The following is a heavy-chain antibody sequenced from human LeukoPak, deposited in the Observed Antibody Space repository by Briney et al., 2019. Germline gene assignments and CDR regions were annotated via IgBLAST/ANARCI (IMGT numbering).Heavy chain of an antibody. CDR2: ISYDGSNK. CDR3: AKDLYYYGSGSPFDY. Sequence: GGSLRLSCAGSGFTFSDYSMHWVRQAPGKGLEWVAVISYDGSNKYYADSVKGRFTISRDNSKNTLYLQMNSLRAEDTAVYYCAKDLYYYGSGSPFDYWGQGTLVTVSS. J-gene: IGHJ4*02. D-gene: IGHD3-10*01. CDR1: GFTFSDYS. V-gene: IGHV3-30*04.